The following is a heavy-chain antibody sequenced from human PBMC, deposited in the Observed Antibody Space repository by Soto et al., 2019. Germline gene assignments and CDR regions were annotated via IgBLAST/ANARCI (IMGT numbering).Heavy chain of an antibody. CDR1: TSSYY. Sequence: SSETLSLTCNVSTSSYYWAWIRKRPGRGLEWIGPVSSTGSTKYNPSLKSRVTISIDTSRSQFTLQVTSVTAADTAVYYCARVAAFWSNYVHYYSGMDVWGQGTTVTVSS. CDR2: VSSTGST. V-gene: IGHV4-59*01. J-gene: IGHJ6*02. CDR3: ARVAAFWSNYVHYYSGMDV. D-gene: IGHD3-10*01.